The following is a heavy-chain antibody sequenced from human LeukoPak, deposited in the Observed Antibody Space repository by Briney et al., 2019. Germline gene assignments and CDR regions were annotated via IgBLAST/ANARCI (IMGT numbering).Heavy chain of an antibody. CDR3: ARDLGDTYGSVGDFDY. V-gene: IGHV1-2*02. D-gene: IGHD3-10*01. CDR2: INPDSGGT. Sequence: ASAKVSCKASGYTFTSYDIDWVRQATGQGLEWMGWINPDSGGTIYAQNFRGRVTMTRDTSISTAYMELSSLRSDDTAVYYCARDLGDTYGSVGDFDYWGQGTLVTVSS. J-gene: IGHJ4*02. CDR1: GYTFTSYD.